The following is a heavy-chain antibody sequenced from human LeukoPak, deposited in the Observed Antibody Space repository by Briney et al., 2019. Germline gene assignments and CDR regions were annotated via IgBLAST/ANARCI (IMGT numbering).Heavy chain of an antibody. D-gene: IGHD6-13*01. CDR3: ARAGSSWFFDY. J-gene: IGHJ4*02. CDR1: GFTFSSYA. Sequence: GGSLRLSCAASGFTFSSYAMHWVRQAPGKGLEWVAVISYVGSNKHYADSVKGRFTISRENAKNSLYLQMNSLRAGDTAVYYCARAGSSWFFDYWGQGTLVTVSS. V-gene: IGHV3-30*14. CDR2: ISYVGSNK.